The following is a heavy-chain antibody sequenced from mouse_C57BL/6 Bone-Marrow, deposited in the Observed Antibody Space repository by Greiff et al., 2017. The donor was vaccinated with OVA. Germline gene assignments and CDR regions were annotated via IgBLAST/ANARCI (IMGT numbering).Heavy chain of an antibody. D-gene: IGHD2-5*01. V-gene: IGHV1-64*01. Sequence: QVQLKQPGAELVKPGASVTLSCKASGYTFTSYCMHWVKPRPVQSLEWIGMIHPNRGSTHYNEKFKSQATLTVDKSSSTAYRQLSSLTSEDSAVNNRARGSNYPYFDVWGTGTTVTVSS. CDR3: ARGSNYPYFDV. J-gene: IGHJ1*03. CDR2: IHPNRGST. CDR1: GYTFTSYC.